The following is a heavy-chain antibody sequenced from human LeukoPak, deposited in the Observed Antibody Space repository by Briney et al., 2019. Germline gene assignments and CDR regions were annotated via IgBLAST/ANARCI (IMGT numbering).Heavy chain of an antibody. Sequence: SETLSLTCAVYGGSFSGDYWSWIRQPPGKGLEWIGEINHSGSTNYNPSLKSRVTISVDTSKNQFSLKLSSVTAADTAVYYCARNYYGSGLYYYYYGMDVWGQGTTVTVSS. V-gene: IGHV4-34*01. D-gene: IGHD3-10*01. J-gene: IGHJ6*02. CDR3: ARNYYGSGLYYYYYGMDV. CDR2: INHSGST. CDR1: GGSFSGDY.